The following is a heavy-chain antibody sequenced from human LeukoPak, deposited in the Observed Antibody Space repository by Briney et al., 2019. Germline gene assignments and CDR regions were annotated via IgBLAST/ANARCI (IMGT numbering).Heavy chain of an antibody. V-gene: IGHV3-66*01. CDR3: ARDPPAAAINTYA. J-gene: IGHJ5*02. Sequence: GGSLRLSCAASGVTVSNNYMNWVRQAPGKGLEWVSLIFSNGDTHYADSVKGRFTVSRDSSKNTLYLQMNSLRAEDTAIYYCARDPPAAAINTYAWGQGTLVTVSS. CDR2: IFSNGDT. CDR1: GVTVSNNY. D-gene: IGHD6-13*01.